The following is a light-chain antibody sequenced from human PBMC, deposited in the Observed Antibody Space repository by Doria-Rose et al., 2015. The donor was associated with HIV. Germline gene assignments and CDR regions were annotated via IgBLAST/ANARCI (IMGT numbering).Light chain of an antibody. CDR3: SSHTSSSTHVV. CDR1: GSDIGGFNY. V-gene: IGLV2-14*01. J-gene: IGLJ2*01. Sequence: QPVLTQSASVSGSPGQSITISCTGTGSDIGGFNYVSWYQQRPGKSPKLMLYEVTNRPSGSTNRFSGSKSGNTASLTISGLHAEDEADYYCSSHTSSSTHVVFGGGTRLTVL. CDR2: EVT.